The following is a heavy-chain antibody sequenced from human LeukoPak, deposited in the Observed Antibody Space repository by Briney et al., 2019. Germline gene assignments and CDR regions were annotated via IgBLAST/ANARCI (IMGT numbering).Heavy chain of an antibody. Sequence: SETLSLTCTVSGASISAHYWSWIRQPPGKGLELIGYIYNSGSSNYNPSLKSRVTISVDTSKNQFSLKLSSVTAADTAVYYCARVDPDSSSTLEVFDYWGQGTLVTVSS. CDR2: IYNSGSS. J-gene: IGHJ4*02. CDR1: GASISAHY. V-gene: IGHV4-59*11. CDR3: ARVDPDSSSTLEVFDY. D-gene: IGHD6-6*01.